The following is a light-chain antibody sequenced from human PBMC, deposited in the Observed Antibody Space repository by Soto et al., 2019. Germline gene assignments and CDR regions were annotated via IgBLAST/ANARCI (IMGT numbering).Light chain of an antibody. CDR1: QSVRSN. J-gene: IGKJ5*01. CDR2: GAS. CDR3: QQYTNWPAIT. Sequence: EIVMTQSPATLSVSPGERTTLSCRASQSVRSNFAWYQQNPGQAPRLLIYGASTRATGIPARFSGSGSGTDFTLTISSLQSEDFAVYYCQQYTNWPAITFGQGTRMAIK. V-gene: IGKV3D-15*01.